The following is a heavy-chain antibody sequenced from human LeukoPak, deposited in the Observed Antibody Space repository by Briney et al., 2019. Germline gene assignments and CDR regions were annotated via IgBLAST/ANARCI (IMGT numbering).Heavy chain of an antibody. D-gene: IGHD6-19*01. CDR3: ARGEPVAGRGYYYGMDV. J-gene: IGHJ6*04. CDR1: GYTFTSYG. Sequence: ASVKVSCKASGYTFTSYGISWVRQAPGQGLEWMGWISAYNGNTNYAQKLQGRVTMTTDTSTSTAYMELRSLRSDDTAVYYCARGEPVAGRGYYYGMDVWGKGTTVTVSS. V-gene: IGHV1-18*04. CDR2: ISAYNGNT.